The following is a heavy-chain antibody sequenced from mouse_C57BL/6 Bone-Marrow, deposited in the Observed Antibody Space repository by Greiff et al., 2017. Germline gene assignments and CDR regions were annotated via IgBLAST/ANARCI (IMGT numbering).Heavy chain of an antibody. D-gene: IGHD2-4*01. CDR1: YTFSRRVH. J-gene: IGHJ1*03. CDR2: GQGLEWIG. V-gene: IGHV1-87*01. Sequence: VKFQESGPELARPWASVKISCQAFYTFSRRVHFAIRDTNYWMQWVKQRPGQGLEWIGAIYPGNGDTSYNQKFKGKATLTADKSSSTAYMQLSSLTSEDAAVYYCACKGFIYYDYDDWYFDVWGTGTTVTVSS. CDR3: SEDAAVYYCACKGFIYYDYDDWYFDV.